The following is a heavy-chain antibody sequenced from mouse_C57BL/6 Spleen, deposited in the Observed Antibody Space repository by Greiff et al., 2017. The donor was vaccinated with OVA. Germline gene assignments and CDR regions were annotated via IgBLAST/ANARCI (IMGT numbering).Heavy chain of an antibody. V-gene: IGHV1-50*01. J-gene: IGHJ4*01. Sequence: QVQLQQPGAELVKPGASVKLSCKASGYTFTSYWMQWVKQRPGQGLEWIGEIDPSDSYSNYNQKFKGKATLTVDTSSSTAYMQLSSLTSDDTAVYYCARGGENDSNSMDYWGQGTSVTVSS. CDR1: GYTFTSYW. CDR3: ARGGENDSNSMDY. D-gene: IGHD2-4*01. CDR2: IDPSDSYS.